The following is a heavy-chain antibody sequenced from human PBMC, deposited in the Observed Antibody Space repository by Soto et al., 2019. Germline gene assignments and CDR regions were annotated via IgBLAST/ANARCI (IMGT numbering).Heavy chain of an antibody. V-gene: IGHV4-39*01. J-gene: IGHJ6*02. CDR1: AGSISGNSDY. D-gene: IGHD6-19*01. CDR2: MYYSGST. CDR3: ARHSYSSGCARGMDV. Sequence: QLQLQESGPGLVKPSETLSLTCTVSAGSISGNSDYWGWIRQPPGKGLEWIGSMYYSGSTYYNPSRNSRVTISVDTSKNQFSLKLSSVTAADTAVYYCARHSYSSGCARGMDVWGQGTTVTVSS.